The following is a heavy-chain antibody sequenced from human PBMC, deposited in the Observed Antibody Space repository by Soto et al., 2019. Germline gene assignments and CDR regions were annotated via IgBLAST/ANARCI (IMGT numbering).Heavy chain of an antibody. CDR2: IYPGDSDT. Sequence: GESLKISCKGSGYSFTSYWIGWVRQMPGKGLEWMGIIYPGDSDTRFSPSFQGQSTISAAKSISTAYLQWSSLKASDAAMYYCARPRTGHRNDAFDIWGQGTMVTVSS. V-gene: IGHV5-51*01. CDR3: ARPRTGHRNDAFDI. J-gene: IGHJ3*02. CDR1: GYSFTSYW.